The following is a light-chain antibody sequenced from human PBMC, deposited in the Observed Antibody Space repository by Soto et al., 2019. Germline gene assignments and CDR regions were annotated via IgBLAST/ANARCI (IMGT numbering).Light chain of an antibody. J-gene: IGKJ1*01. CDR2: KAS. CDR3: QQYNSYSTWT. Sequence: DIQMTQSPSTLSASVGDRVTITCRASQSISSWLVWYQQKPGKAPKLLIYKASSLESGVPSSFSGSGSGTEFTLTISSLQPDDFATYYCQQYNSYSTWTVGQGTKVDIK. CDR1: QSISSW. V-gene: IGKV1-5*03.